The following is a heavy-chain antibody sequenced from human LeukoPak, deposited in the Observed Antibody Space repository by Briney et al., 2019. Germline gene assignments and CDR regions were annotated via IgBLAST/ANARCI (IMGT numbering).Heavy chain of an antibody. V-gene: IGHV4-4*02. J-gene: IGHJ3*02. Sequence: PSGTLSLTCAVSGGSISSSNWWSWVRQPPGKGLKWIGEIYHSGSTNYNPSLKSRVNISVDKTKNHLYVKLNSVTAADTAVYYCAKSNGYGLVDIWGQGTMVTVSS. CDR2: IYHSGST. CDR1: GGSISSSNW. D-gene: IGHD3-10*01. CDR3: AKSNGYGLVDI.